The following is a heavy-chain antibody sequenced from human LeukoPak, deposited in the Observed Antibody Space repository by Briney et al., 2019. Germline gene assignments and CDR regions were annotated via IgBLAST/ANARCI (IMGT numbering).Heavy chain of an antibody. Sequence: PGGSLRLSCAASGFTVSSNYMSWVRQAPGKGLEWVSVIYSGGSTYYADSVKGRFTIPRDNSKNTLYLQMNSLRAEDTAVYYCARAPWVLRMDVWGQGTTVTVSS. CDR1: GFTVSSNY. D-gene: IGHD3-16*01. CDR2: IYSGGST. V-gene: IGHV3-53*01. CDR3: ARAPWVLRMDV. J-gene: IGHJ6*02.